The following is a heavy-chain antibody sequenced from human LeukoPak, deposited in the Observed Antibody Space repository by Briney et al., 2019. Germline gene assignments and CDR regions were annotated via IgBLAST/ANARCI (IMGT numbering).Heavy chain of an antibody. CDR2: INPDSGGT. D-gene: IGHD3-22*01. CDR3: AREMYDASGRNFDY. V-gene: IGHV1-2*02. Sequence: GASVKVSCKASGYAFTGYYMHWVRQAPRHGLEWMGWINPDSGGTNYAQNFQGRVTVTRDTSIITAYMELSRLRSDGTAVYYCAREMYDASGRNFDYWGQGTLVTVSS. J-gene: IGHJ4*02. CDR1: GYAFTGYY.